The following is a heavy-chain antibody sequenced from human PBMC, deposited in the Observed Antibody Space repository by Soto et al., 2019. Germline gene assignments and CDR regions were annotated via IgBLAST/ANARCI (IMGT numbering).Heavy chain of an antibody. CDR1: GFTFRRYG. Sequence: EVQLLESGGGFVQPGGSLRLSCAASGFTFRRYGMSWVRQAPGKGLEWVSSINNSGSRTYHADSVKRRFTISRDNSKNTLYLQMNSLSAEDTAVYYCAKARTDQSGTYFPFDYWGQGTLVTVSS. J-gene: IGHJ4*02. V-gene: IGHV3-23*01. CDR2: INNSGSRT. CDR3: AKARTDQSGTYFPFDY. D-gene: IGHD1-26*01.